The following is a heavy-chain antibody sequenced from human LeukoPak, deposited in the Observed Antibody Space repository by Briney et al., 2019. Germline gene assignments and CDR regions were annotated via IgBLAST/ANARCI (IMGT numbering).Heavy chain of an antibody. CDR3: AGARLNDYGDYWLAY. CDR1: GGTFSSYA. V-gene: IGHV1-69*13. D-gene: IGHD4-17*01. Sequence: ASVKVSCKASGGTFSSYAISWVRQAPGQGLEWMGGIIPIFGTANYAQKFQGRVTITADESTSTAYMELSSLRSEDTAVYYCAGARLNDYGDYWLAYWGQGTLVTVSS. J-gene: IGHJ4*02. CDR2: IIPIFGTA.